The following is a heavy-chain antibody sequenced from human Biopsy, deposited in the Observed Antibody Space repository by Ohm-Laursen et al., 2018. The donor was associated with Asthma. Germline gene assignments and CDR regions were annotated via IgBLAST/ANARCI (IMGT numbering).Heavy chain of an antibody. Sequence: ASVKVSCKASAYTITSNAMHWVRQAPGQRLEWMGWINPGNGNTKYSQKFQGRVTITRDTSASTAYMELGSLRPEDTAVYYCARDEGIVGATPDDAPYYYYYGMDVWGQGTTVTVSS. CDR3: ARDEGIVGATPDDAPYYYYYGMDV. CDR2: INPGNGNT. CDR1: AYTITSNA. V-gene: IGHV1-3*01. D-gene: IGHD1-26*01. J-gene: IGHJ6*02.